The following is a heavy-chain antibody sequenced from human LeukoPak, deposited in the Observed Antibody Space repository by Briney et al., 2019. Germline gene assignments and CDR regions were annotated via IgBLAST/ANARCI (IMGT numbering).Heavy chain of an antibody. D-gene: IGHD3-22*01. CDR1: GGSISSGDYY. CDR2: IYYSGST. V-gene: IGHV4-30-4*08. J-gene: IGHJ4*02. Sequence: SETLSLTCTVSGGSISSGDYYWSWIRQPPGKGLEWIGYIYYSGSTYYNPSLKSRVTISVDTSKNQFSLKLSSVTAADTAVYYCARVTAYDGSGYYKYYFDYWGQGTLVTVSS. CDR3: ARVTAYDGSGYYKYYFDY.